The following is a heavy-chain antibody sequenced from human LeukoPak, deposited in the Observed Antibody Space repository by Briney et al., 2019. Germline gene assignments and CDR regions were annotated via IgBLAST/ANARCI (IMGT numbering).Heavy chain of an antibody. Sequence: SETLSLTCTVSGGSTSSHFWTWIRQPPGKGLERLGYVYNSGSTNYNPSLQSRVTMTLDASKNQFYLQLTSVTAADTAVYFCARDDYGVFDAFDVWGQGTVVTVSS. CDR1: GGSTSSHF. CDR3: ARDDYGVFDAFDV. J-gene: IGHJ3*01. CDR2: VYNSGST. V-gene: IGHV4-59*08. D-gene: IGHD3-16*01.